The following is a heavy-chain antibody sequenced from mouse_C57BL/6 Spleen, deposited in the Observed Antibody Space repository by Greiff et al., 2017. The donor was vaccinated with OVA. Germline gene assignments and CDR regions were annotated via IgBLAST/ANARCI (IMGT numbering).Heavy chain of an antibody. D-gene: IGHD2-4*01. Sequence: EVQLQQSGPELVKPGASVKISCKASGYSFTGYYMNWVKQSPEKSLEWIGEINPSTGGTTYNQKLKAKATLTVDKSSSTAYMQLKSLTSEDSAVYYCARRLRWYFDVWGTGTTVTVSS. J-gene: IGHJ1*03. V-gene: IGHV1-42*01. CDR2: INPSTGGT. CDR3: ARRLRWYFDV. CDR1: GYSFTGYY.